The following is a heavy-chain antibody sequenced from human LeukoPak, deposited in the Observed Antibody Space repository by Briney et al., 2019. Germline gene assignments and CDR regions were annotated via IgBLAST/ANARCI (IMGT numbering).Heavy chain of an antibody. V-gene: IGHV4-59*02. CDR1: GGPVNSYY. J-gene: IGHJ4*02. Sequence: SETLSLTCTVSGGPVNSYYWSWIRQPPGKGLEWIGYIYYSGNTNYNPSLESRVTISVDTSKNQFSLKLKSLTAADTAVYYCARETAMVLDYWGQGTLVTVSS. CDR3: ARETAMVLDY. D-gene: IGHD5-18*01. CDR2: IYYSGNT.